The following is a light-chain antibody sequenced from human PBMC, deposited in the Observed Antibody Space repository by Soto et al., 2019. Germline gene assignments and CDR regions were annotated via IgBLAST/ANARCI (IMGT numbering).Light chain of an antibody. CDR2: TAS. V-gene: IGKV3-20*01. CDR3: HQYGDSPYT. Sequence: EIVLTQSPGTLSLSPGERATLSCRASQSVYRDYLAWYQQRPGQAPRLLIYTASSRAIGIPDKFSGSGSGTDFTLTISRLEPDDFAVYYCHQYGDSPYTFGQGTRLEIK. CDR1: QSVYRDY. J-gene: IGKJ2*01.